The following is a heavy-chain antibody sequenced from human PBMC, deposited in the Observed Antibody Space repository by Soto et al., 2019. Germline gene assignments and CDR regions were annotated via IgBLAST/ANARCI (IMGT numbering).Heavy chain of an antibody. J-gene: IGHJ5*02. V-gene: IGHV4-31*03. CDR2: IYYSGST. CDR3: ARAAHYSSPFRWFDP. D-gene: IGHD6-13*01. CDR1: GGSISSGGYY. Sequence: QVQLQESGPGLVKPSQTLSLTCTVSGGSISSGGYYWSWIRQHPGKGLEWIGYIYYSGSTYYNPSLQSRVTISVDKAKNQFSLKLSSVTAADTAVYYCARAAHYSSPFRWFDPWGQGTLVTVSS.